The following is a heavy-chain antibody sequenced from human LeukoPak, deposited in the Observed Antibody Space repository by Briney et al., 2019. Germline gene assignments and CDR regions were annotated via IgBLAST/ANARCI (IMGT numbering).Heavy chain of an antibody. Sequence: GSLILSCVGSGFTFRSHAMSWVRQAPEKGLEFVSGIYENGGTTYYAGSVKGRFSISRDNSENTLYLQMDSLRGEDTAVYYCAKDFRIGYSAHFDYWGQGALVTVSS. J-gene: IGHJ4*02. CDR1: GFTFRSHA. D-gene: IGHD2-21*01. CDR3: AKDFRIGYSAHFDY. CDR2: IYENGGTT. V-gene: IGHV3-23*01.